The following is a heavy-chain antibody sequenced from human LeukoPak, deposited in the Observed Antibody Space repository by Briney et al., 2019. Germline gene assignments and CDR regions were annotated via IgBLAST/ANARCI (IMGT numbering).Heavy chain of an antibody. CDR2: ISYDGSNK. CDR3: ARVGSRGFGELLFDY. V-gene: IGHV3-30-3*01. D-gene: IGHD3-10*01. Sequence: GGSLRLSFAASGFTFSNYAMHWVRQAPGKGLEWVAVISYDGSNKDYADSVEGRFTVSRDNSKNTLYLQMNSLRAEDTAVYYCARVGSRGFGELLFDYWGQGTLVTASS. J-gene: IGHJ4*02. CDR1: GFTFSNYA.